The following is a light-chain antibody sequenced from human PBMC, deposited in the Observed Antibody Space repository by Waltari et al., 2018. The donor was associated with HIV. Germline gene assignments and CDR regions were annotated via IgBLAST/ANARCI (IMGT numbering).Light chain of an antibody. CDR3: QQYYSTPFT. V-gene: IGKV4-1*01. Sequence: DIVMTQSSGSLAVSLCERATITCKSSQSLLNSSNNKNYLAWYQQKPGQPPKLLIYWASTRESGVPDRFSGSGSGTEFTLTISSLQAEDVAVYYCQQYYSTPFTFGPGTKVDSK. CDR1: QSLLNSSNNKNY. CDR2: WAS. J-gene: IGKJ3*01.